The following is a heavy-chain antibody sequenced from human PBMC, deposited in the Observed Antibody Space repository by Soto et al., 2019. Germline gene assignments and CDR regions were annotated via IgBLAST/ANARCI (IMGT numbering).Heavy chain of an antibody. CDR3: ARSQGSSTSLEIYYYYYYGMDV. J-gene: IGHJ6*02. V-gene: IGHV1-69*01. D-gene: IGHD2-2*01. Sequence: QVQLVQSGAEVKKPGSSVKVSCKASGGTFSSYAISWVQQAPGQGLEWMGGIIPIPGTANYAQKFQGRVTTTADESTSTAYTELSSLRSEDTAVYYCARSQGSSTSLEIYYYYYYGMDVWGQGTTVTVSS. CDR1: GGTFSSYA. CDR2: IIPIPGTA.